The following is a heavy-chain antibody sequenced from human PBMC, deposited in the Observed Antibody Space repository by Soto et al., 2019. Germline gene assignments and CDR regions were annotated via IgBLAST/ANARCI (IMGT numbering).Heavy chain of an antibody. CDR2: ISGSGGST. CDR1: GFTFSSYA. D-gene: IGHD3-9*01. V-gene: IGHV3-23*01. Sequence: EVQLLESGGGLVQPGGSLRLSCAASGFTFSSYAMSWVRQAPGKGLEWVSAISGSGGSTYYADSVMGRFTISRDNSKNTLYLQMNSMRAEDTAVYYCAKDQRGDIFTGVGVFDIWGQGTMVTVSS. J-gene: IGHJ3*02. CDR3: AKDQRGDIFTGVGVFDI.